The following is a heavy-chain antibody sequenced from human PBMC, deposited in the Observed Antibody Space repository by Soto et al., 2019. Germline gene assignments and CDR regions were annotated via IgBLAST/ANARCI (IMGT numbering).Heavy chain of an antibody. V-gene: IGHV1-3*01. D-gene: IGHD2-15*01. CDR2: INAGNGNT. J-gene: IGHJ5*02. Sequence: SXKVSFKASGYTXTSYAMNLVRQAPGQRLEWMGWINAGNGNTKYSKKLQGRVTITRDTSASTAYMELISLRSEDTAVYYCARRPGGSLTQFDPWGQGTLVTVSS. CDR3: ARRPGGSLTQFDP. CDR1: GYTXTSYA.